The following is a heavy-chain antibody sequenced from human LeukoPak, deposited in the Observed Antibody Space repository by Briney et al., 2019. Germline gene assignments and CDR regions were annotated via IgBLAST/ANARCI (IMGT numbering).Heavy chain of an antibody. Sequence: PSETLSLTCSVSGRSISSYYSTSIRQPPGKGLEWIGYRYYSGSTTYNPSLKSRVTISVDTSKSQFSLKLISVTAADTAIYYCARVRGDFETDWGQGTLVTVSS. D-gene: IGHD3-16*01. J-gene: IGHJ1*01. CDR2: RYYSGST. V-gene: IGHV4-59*01. CDR3: ARVRGDFETD. CDR1: GRSISSYY.